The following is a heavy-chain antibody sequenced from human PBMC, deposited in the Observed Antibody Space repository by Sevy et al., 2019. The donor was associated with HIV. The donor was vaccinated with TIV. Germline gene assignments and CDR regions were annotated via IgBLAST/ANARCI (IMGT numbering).Heavy chain of an antibody. CDR1: GFTFSSYG. D-gene: IGHD6-13*01. CDR2: ISYDGSNK. Sequence: GGSLRLSCAASGFTFSSYGMHWVRQAPGKGLEWVAVISYDGSNKYYADSVKGRFTISRDNSKNTLYLQMNSLRAGDTAVYYCAKEAVGSGYSSSWYRGAGYYYYGMDVWGQGTTVTVSS. V-gene: IGHV3-30*18. CDR3: AKEAVGSGYSSSWYRGAGYYYYGMDV. J-gene: IGHJ6*02.